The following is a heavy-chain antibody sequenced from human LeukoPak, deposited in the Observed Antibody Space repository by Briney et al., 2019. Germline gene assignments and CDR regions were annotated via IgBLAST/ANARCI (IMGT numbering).Heavy chain of an antibody. D-gene: IGHD2-2*01. V-gene: IGHV4-39*01. Sequence: PSETLSLTYTVSGGSISSSSYYWGWIRQPPGKGLEWIGSIYYSGSTYYNPSLKSRVTISVDTSKNHFSLKLSSVTAADTAVYYCARQLGYCSSTSCYADKVDYWGQGTLVTVSS. CDR2: IYYSGST. CDR3: ARQLGYCSSTSCYADKVDY. CDR1: GGSISSSSYY. J-gene: IGHJ4*02.